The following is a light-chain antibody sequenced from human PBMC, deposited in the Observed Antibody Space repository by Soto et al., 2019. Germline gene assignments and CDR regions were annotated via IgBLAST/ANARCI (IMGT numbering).Light chain of an antibody. J-gene: IGKJ2*01. CDR2: KVF. CDR3: MQTAHWPYT. V-gene: IGKV2-30*01. Sequence: DVVMTQSPLSLPVTLGQSASISCTSSQSLVYADGNTYLNWLQQRPGQSPRRLIYKVFNRDSGVPGRIRGSAVGSEFTLTISRVEAEDIGVYYCMQTAHWPYTFGRGTKLEIK. CDR1: QSLVYADGNTY.